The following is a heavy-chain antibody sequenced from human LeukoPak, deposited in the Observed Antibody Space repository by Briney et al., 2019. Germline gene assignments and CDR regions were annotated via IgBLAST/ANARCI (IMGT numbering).Heavy chain of an antibody. CDR3: VRGSLASGVVVYYYYYLDV. CDR2: ISSGSSYI. CDR1: EFTFSSYS. J-gene: IGHJ6*03. D-gene: IGHD3-3*01. V-gene: IGHV3-21*01. Sequence: GGSLRLSCAASEFTFSSYSMNWVRQAPGKGLEWVSSISSGSSYIYYADSVKGRFTISRDNAKNSLYLQMNSLRAEDTAVYYCVRGSLASGVVVYYYYYLDVWGKGTTVTVSS.